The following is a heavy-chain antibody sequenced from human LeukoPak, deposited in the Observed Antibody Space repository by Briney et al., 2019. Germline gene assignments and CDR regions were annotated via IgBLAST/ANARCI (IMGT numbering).Heavy chain of an antibody. CDR2: ISSDGSRK. Sequence: GGSLRLSCAASGFVFSNYDMHWVRQAPGKGLEWVAVISSDGSRKHYGDSVKGRFTISRDNSESTLFLQMNSLRTDDTSVYFCAKYAYNWNAPDGFDMWGQGTMVIVSS. CDR3: AKYAYNWNAPDGFDM. J-gene: IGHJ3*02. V-gene: IGHV3-30*18. CDR1: GFVFSNYD. D-gene: IGHD1-1*01.